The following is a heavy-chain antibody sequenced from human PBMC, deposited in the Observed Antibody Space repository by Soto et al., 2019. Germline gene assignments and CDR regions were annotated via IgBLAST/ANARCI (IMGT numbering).Heavy chain of an antibody. J-gene: IGHJ5*01. D-gene: IGHD1-20*01. CDR2: ILYSGNT. Sequence: TLSLTCNVSGGSIGGYYRNWIRQSPGRGLEWIGSILYSGNTNYNPSLSSRVTISVDPSKNQFSLKVHSVNAADTAIYYCAKSRGITGTTFNWFDSWGQGTQVTVS. V-gene: IGHV4-59*01. CDR1: GGSIGGYY. CDR3: AKSRGITGTTFNWFDS.